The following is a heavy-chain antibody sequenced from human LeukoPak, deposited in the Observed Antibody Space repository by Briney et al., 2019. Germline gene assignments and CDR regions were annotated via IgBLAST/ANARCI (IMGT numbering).Heavy chain of an antibody. CDR1: GGSISSGGYY. CDR3: ARERVRGYSYGSIDY. CDR2: IYYSGST. V-gene: IGHV4-31*03. D-gene: IGHD5-18*01. J-gene: IGHJ4*02. Sequence: SETLFLTCTVSGGSISSGGYYWSWIRQHPGKGLEWIGYIYYSGSTYYNPSLKSRVTISVDTSKNQFSLKLSSVTAADTAVYYCARERVRGYSYGSIDYWGQGTLVTVSS.